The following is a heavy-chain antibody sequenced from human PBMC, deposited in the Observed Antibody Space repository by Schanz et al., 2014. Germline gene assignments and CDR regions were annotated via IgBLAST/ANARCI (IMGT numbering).Heavy chain of an antibody. V-gene: IGHV3-74*02. Sequence: VRLVESGGGLVQPGGSLRLSCAASGFTFSNYWMHWVRQAPGKGLVWVSRINGDGSRTAYADSVKGRFTISRDNAKNTLYLQMNSLRAEDTAVYYCARGGPAYYFDDWGQGTLVTVSS. CDR3: ARGGPAYYFDD. J-gene: IGHJ4*02. CDR1: GFTFSNYW. CDR2: INGDGSRT.